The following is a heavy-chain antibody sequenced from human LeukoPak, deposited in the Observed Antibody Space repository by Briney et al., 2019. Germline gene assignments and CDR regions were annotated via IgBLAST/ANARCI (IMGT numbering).Heavy chain of an antibody. V-gene: IGHV3-23*01. CDR1: GFTFSSHA. CDR3: AKIRITDDY. CDR2: IRGDSSII. D-gene: IGHD3-10*01. Sequence: PGGSLRLSCAASGFTFSSHAMSWVRQAPGKGLEWVSLIRGDSSIIEYADSVKGRFTISRDNSKNTLYLQMNSLRAEDTAVYYCAKIRITDDYWGQGTLVTVSS. J-gene: IGHJ4*02.